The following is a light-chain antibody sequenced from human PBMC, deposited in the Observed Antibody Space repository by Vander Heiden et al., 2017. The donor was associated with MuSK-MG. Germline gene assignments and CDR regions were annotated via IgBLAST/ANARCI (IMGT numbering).Light chain of an antibody. CDR1: QSISNY. CDR3: QQRSNWPPLT. CDR2: DAS. V-gene: IGKV3-11*01. J-gene: IGKJ4*01. Sequence: IVLTQSPATLSLSPGERATLSCRASQSISNYLAWYQQKPGQAPRLLISDASNRATNIPARFSGSGSGTDFTLTISSLEPEDFAVYYCQQRSNWPPLTFGGGTKVEIK.